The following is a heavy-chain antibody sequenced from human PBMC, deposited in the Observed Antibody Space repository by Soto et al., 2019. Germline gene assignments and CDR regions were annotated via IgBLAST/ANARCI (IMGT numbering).Heavy chain of an antibody. CDR2: TYYNGDT. CDR1: DDSFRGAEYY. D-gene: IGHD6-19*01. V-gene: IGHV4-61*08. J-gene: IGHJ4*02. Sequence: PSETLSLTCTVSDDSFRGAEYYWSWIRQPLGKGPEWIGYTYYNGDTKYNPALRSRVTVSEDTSKNQFSLRLSSVTAADTAVYFCARGPAYIDGWRTFDLWGRGSLVTVSS. CDR3: ARGPAYIDGWRTFDL.